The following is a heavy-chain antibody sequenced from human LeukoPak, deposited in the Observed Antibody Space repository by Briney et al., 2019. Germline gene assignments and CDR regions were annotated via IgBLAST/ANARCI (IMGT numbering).Heavy chain of an antibody. CDR2: ISYDGSNK. D-gene: IGHD3-9*01. V-gene: IGHV3-30*01. Sequence: GGSLRLSCAASGFTFSSYAMHWVRQAPGKGLEWVAVISYDGSNKYYVDSVKGRFTISRDNSKNTLYLQMNSLRAEDTAVYYCARDRAFDILTGPAHYGMDVWGQGTTVTVSS. CDR3: ARDRAFDILTGPAHYGMDV. J-gene: IGHJ6*02. CDR1: GFTFSSYA.